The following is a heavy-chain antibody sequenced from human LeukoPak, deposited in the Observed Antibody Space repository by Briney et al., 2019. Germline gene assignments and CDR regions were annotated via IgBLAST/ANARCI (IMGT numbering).Heavy chain of an antibody. CDR3: ARGSTVTSLDY. J-gene: IGHJ4*02. CDR1: GGSIRSSYYY. CDR2: INHSGST. D-gene: IGHD4-17*01. Sequence: SETLSLTCTVSGGSIRSSYYYWSWIRQPPGKGLEWIGEINHSGSTNYNPSLKSRVTISVDTSKNQFSLKLSSVTAADTAVYYCARGSTVTSLDYWGQGTLVTVSS. V-gene: IGHV4-39*07.